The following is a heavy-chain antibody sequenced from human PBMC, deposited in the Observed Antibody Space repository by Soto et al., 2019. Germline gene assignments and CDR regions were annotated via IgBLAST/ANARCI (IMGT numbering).Heavy chain of an antibody. V-gene: IGHV3-21*01. CDR1: GFIFSSYT. CDR2: ISGSSSNI. J-gene: IGHJ4*02. Sequence: EVQLVETGGGLVKPGGSLRLSCAASGFIFSSYTMTWVRQAPGKGLEWVSSISGSSSNIEYADSVKGRFSVSRDNANNSLFIQINSLRAEDTAVYYCAREDFAGASPRFDYWGLGALVTVSS. CDR3: AREDFAGASPRFDY. D-gene: IGHD2-8*02.